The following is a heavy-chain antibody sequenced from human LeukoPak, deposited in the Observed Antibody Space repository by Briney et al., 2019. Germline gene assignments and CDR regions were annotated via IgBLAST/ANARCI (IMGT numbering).Heavy chain of an antibody. D-gene: IGHD3-22*01. CDR2: IYHSGST. Sequence: SETLSLTCTASGYSISSGYYWGWIRQPPGKGLEWIGSIYHSGSTYYNPSLKSRVTISVDTSKNQFSLKLSSVTAADTAVYYCARDLSREVVVILREYWGQGTLVTVSS. J-gene: IGHJ4*02. V-gene: IGHV4-38-2*02. CDR3: ARDLSREVVVILREY. CDR1: GYSISSGYY.